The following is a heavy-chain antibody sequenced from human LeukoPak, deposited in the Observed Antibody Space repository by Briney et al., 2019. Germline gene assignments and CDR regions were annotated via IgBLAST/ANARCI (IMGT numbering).Heavy chain of an antibody. CDR1: GFTFSSYA. D-gene: IGHD3-22*01. CDR3: AKDLGITMIVVVITGVFDY. Sequence: GRSLRLSCAASGFTFSSYAMSWVRQAPGKGLEWVSAISGSGGSTYYADSVKGRFTISRDNSKNTLYLQMNSLRAEDTAVYYCAKDLGITMIVVVITGVFDYWGQGTLVTASS. V-gene: IGHV3-23*01. CDR2: ISGSGGST. J-gene: IGHJ4*02.